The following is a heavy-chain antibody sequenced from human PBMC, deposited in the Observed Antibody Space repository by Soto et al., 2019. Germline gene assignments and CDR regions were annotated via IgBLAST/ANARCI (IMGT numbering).Heavy chain of an antibody. J-gene: IGHJ6*03. CDR3: ARVLWFGVINYYYMDV. V-gene: IGHV4-59*01. D-gene: IGHD3-10*01. CDR1: GGSISSYY. Sequence: SETLSLTCTVSGGSISSYYWSWIRQPPGKGLEWIGYIYYSGSTNYNPSLKGRVTISVDTSKNQFSLKLSSVTAADTAVYYCARVLWFGVINYYYMDVWGKGTTVTVSS. CDR2: IYYSGST.